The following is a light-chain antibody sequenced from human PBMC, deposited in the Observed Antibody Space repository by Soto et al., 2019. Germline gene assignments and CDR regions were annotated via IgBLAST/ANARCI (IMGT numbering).Light chain of an antibody. CDR1: SSDVGSYSF. CDR3: SSYTTSSNYV. J-gene: IGLJ1*01. CDR2: EVS. V-gene: IGLV2-14*01. Sequence: QSALTQPASVSGSPGQSITISCTGTSSDVGSYSFVSWYQQLPGKAPKLMIYEVSNRPSGVSNRFSGSKPGNTASLTISGLQAEDEADYYCSSYTTSSNYVFGSGTKVTVL.